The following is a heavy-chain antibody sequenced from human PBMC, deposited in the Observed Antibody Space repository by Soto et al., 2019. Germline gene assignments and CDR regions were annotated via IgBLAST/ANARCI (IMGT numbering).Heavy chain of an antibody. CDR2: IYPGDSDT. J-gene: IGHJ4*02. V-gene: IGHV5-51*01. D-gene: IGHD2-15*01. CDR1: GYSFTSYW. Sequence: RGESLKISCKGSGYSFTSYWIGWVRQMPGKGLEWMGIIYPGDSDTRYSPSFQGQVTISADKSISTAYLQWSSLKASDTAMYYCARRLYCSGGSCYSGLDYWGQGTQVTVSS. CDR3: ARRLYCSGGSCYSGLDY.